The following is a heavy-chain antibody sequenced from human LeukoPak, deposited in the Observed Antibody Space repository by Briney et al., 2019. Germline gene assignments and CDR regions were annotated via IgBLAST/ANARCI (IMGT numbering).Heavy chain of an antibody. CDR1: GGSFSGYY. D-gene: IGHD3-22*01. CDR2: INHSGST. V-gene: IGHV4-34*01. Sequence: KPSETLSLTCAVYGGSFSGYYWSWIRQPPGKGLEWIGEINHSGSTNYNPSLKSRVTISVDTSKNQFSLKLSSVTAADTAVYYCARHTITMIVVVFDYWGQGTLVTVSS. CDR3: ARHTITMIVVVFDY. J-gene: IGHJ4*02.